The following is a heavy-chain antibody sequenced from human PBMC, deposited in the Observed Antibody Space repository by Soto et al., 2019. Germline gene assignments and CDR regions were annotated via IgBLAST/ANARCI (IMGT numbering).Heavy chain of an antibody. Sequence: GGSLRLSCSVFGFTFSNYAMHWVRQAPGKGLQYVSSISSNGGSTYYADSVKGRFTISRDNSKNTLYLQMSSLRVGDTAVYYCVKDRYVDYWGQGNLVTVSS. CDR3: VKDRYVDY. CDR1: GFTFSNYA. CDR2: ISSNGGST. J-gene: IGHJ4*02. V-gene: IGHV3-64D*06.